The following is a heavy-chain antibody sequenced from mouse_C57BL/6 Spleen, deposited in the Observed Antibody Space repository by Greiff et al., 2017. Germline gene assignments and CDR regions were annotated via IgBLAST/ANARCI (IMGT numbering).Heavy chain of an antibody. D-gene: IGHD4-1*01. J-gene: IGHJ4*01. V-gene: IGHV1-15*01. Sequence: QVQLQQSGAELVRPGASVTLSCKASGYTFTDYEMHWVKQTPVQGLEWIGAIDPETGGTAYNQKFKGKVILTADKSSSTAYMELRSLASEDSAVYYCTREGEKTGNYWGQGTSVTVSS. CDR1: GYTFTDYE. CDR2: IDPETGGT. CDR3: TREGEKTGNY.